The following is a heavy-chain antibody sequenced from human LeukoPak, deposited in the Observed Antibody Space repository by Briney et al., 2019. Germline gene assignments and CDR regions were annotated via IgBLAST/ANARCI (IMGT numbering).Heavy chain of an antibody. D-gene: IGHD3-22*01. CDR3: TRSGYRHPYHFDS. V-gene: IGHV3-53*01. CDR1: GFTFSSYA. J-gene: IGHJ4*02. Sequence: PGGSLRLSCAASGFTFSSYAMSWVRQAPGKGLEWVSVLYTGGGTDHADSVKGRLTISRDNSKNTLSLQMNSLRVEDTAIYYCTRSGYRHPYHFDSWGQGTLVTVSS. CDR2: LYTGGGT.